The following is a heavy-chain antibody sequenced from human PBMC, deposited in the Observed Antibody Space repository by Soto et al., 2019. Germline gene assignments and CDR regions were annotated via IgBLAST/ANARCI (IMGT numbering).Heavy chain of an antibody. J-gene: IGHJ6*02. CDR3: ARDPDSGYDWGYYYYYGMDV. D-gene: IGHD5-12*01. CDR1: GFTFSSYS. V-gene: IGHV3-21*01. CDR2: ISSSSSYI. Sequence: PGGPLRLSCAASGFTFSSYSMNWVRQAPGKGLEWVSSISSSSSYIYYADSVKGRFTISRDNAKNSLYLQMNSLRAEDTAVYYCARDPDSGYDWGYYYYYGMDVWGQGTTVTVSS.